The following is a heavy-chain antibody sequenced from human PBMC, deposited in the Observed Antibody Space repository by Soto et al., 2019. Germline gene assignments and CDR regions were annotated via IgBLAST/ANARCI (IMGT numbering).Heavy chain of an antibody. Sequence: ASVKVSCKTSGYTFSNYAISWVRQAPGQGLEWMGWVSPYNGNATYTEKVQGRVSMTTDTSTTTAYLEHTSLTSDDTAIYYCARAISLRMAAPAYWGQGTLVTVSS. V-gene: IGHV1-18*04. CDR3: ARAISLRMAAPAY. J-gene: IGHJ4*02. CDR1: GYTFSNYA. D-gene: IGHD3-3*01. CDR2: VSPYNGNA.